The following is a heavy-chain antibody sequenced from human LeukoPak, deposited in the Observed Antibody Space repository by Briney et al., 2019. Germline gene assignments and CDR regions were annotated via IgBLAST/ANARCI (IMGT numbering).Heavy chain of an antibody. Sequence: GGSLRLSCAASGFTFSGSAMHWVRQASGKGLEWVGRIRSKASSYATAYAASVKGRFTISRDDSKNTAYLQMNSLKTEDTAVYYCTRHVGGSFLRYYYYYMDVWGKGTTVTVSS. CDR2: IRSKASSYAT. J-gene: IGHJ6*03. CDR1: GFTFSGSA. D-gene: IGHD1-26*01. V-gene: IGHV3-73*01. CDR3: TRHVGGSFLRYYYYYMDV.